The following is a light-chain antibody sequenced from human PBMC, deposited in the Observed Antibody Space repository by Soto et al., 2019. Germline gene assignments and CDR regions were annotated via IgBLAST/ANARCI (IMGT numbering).Light chain of an antibody. CDR2: SNN. CDR1: SSNIGSNP. V-gene: IGLV1-44*01. J-gene: IGLJ3*02. CDR3: AAWDDSLNGRV. Sequence: QSVLTQPPSASGTPGQRVTISCSGSSSNIGSNPVNWYQQLPGTAPKLLIYSNNQRPSGVPDRFFGSKSGTSASLAISGLQSEDEADYYCAAWDDSLNGRVFGGGTKLTVL.